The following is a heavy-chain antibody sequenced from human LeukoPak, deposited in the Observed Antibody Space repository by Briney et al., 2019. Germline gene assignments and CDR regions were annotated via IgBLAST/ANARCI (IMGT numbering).Heavy chain of an antibody. V-gene: IGHV4-4*07. CDR3: AKGGIAAAALAYFDY. CDR1: GGSISDYN. J-gene: IGHJ4*02. D-gene: IGHD6-13*01. Sequence: PSETLSLTCTVSGGSISDYNLSWIRQPAGKGLEWIGRISPSVSTNYNPSLKSRVTMSLDTSRNQFSLNLSSVPAADTAVYYCAKGGIAAAALAYFDYWGQGTLVTVSS. CDR2: ISPSVST.